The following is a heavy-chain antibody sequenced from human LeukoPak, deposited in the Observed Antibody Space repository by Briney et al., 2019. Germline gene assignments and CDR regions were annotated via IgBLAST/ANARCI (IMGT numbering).Heavy chain of an antibody. V-gene: IGHV3-30*02. CDR1: GFIFSSFG. Sequence: GGSLRLSCAASGFIFSSFGMHWVRQAPGKGLEWVAFIRYDGSNKYYADSVKGRFTISRDNAKNSLYLQMNSLRAEDTAVYYCCYAFDIWGQGTMVTVSS. J-gene: IGHJ3*02. D-gene: IGHD2-15*01. CDR2: IRYDGSNK. CDR3: CYAFDI.